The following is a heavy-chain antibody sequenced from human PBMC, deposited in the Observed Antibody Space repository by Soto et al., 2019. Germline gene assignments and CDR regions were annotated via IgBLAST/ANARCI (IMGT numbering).Heavy chain of an antibody. Sequence: QVQLVQSGAEVKKPGSSVKVSCKASGGTFGSYAISWVRQAPGQGLEWMGGIIPIPGTANYAQKFQGRVTIAADESTSTAYMELSSLRSEDTAVYYCARSQGSSTSLDIYYYYYYGMDVWGQGATVTVS. V-gene: IGHV1-69*01. J-gene: IGHJ6*02. CDR1: GGTFGSYA. CDR3: ARSQGSSTSLDIYYYYYYGMDV. D-gene: IGHD2-2*01. CDR2: IIPIPGTA.